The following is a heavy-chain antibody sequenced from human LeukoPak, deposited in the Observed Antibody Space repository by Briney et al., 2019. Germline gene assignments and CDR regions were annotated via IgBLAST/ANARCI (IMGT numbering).Heavy chain of an antibody. CDR1: GFTFSSYA. D-gene: IGHD3-22*01. Sequence: GGSLRLSCAASGFTFSSYAMHWVRQAPGKGPEWVAVISYDGSNKYYADSVKGRFTISRDNSKNTLYLQMNSLRAEDTAVYYCARDVRDSSGYYTPFDYWGQGTLVTVSS. J-gene: IGHJ4*02. CDR3: ARDVRDSSGYYTPFDY. V-gene: IGHV3-30-3*01. CDR2: ISYDGSNK.